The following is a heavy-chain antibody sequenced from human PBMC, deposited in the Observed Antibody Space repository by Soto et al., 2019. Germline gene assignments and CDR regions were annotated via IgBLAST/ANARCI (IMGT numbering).Heavy chain of an antibody. V-gene: IGHV1-69*13. CDR2: IIPIFGTA. Sequence: SVKVSCKASGGTFSSYAISWVRQAPGQGLEWMGGIIPIFGTANYAQKFQGRVTITADESTSSAYMELSSLRSEDTAVYYCARVWGSYYDSSGYIVDPWGQGTLVTVSS. J-gene: IGHJ5*02. CDR3: ARVWGSYYDSSGYIVDP. CDR1: GGTFSSYA. D-gene: IGHD3-22*01.